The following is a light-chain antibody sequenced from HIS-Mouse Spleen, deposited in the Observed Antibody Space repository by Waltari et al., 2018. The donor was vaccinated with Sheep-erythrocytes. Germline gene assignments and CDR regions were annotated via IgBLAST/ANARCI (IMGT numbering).Light chain of an antibody. Sequence: DIQMTQSPSSVSASVGDRVTITCRASQGISSWLAWSQQKPGKAPKRLIYAASSLQSGVPSRFSGSGSGTDFTLTISSLQPEDFATYYCQQANSFPITFGQGTRLEIK. CDR1: QGISSW. CDR3: QQANSFPIT. V-gene: IGKV1-12*01. J-gene: IGKJ5*01. CDR2: AAS.